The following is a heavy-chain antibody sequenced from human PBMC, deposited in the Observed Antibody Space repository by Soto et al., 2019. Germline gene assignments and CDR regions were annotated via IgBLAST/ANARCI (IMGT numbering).Heavy chain of an antibody. D-gene: IGHD3-22*01. CDR2: IYYSGST. J-gene: IGHJ6*02. V-gene: IGHV4-39*01. CDR3: ATLLPPFPVPYYYYGMDV. CDR1: GGSISSSGYY. Sequence: ASETLSLTCTVSGGSISSSGYYWGWIRQPPGKGLEWIGSIYYSGSTYYNPSLKSRVTISVDTSKNQFSLKLSSVTAADTAVYYCATLLPPFPVPYYYYGMDVWGQGTTLTVSS.